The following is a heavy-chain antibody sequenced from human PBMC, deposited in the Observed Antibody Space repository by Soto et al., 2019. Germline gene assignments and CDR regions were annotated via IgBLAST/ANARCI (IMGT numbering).Heavy chain of an antibody. J-gene: IGHJ4*02. CDR2: ITWNSRVL. V-gene: IGHV3-9*01. D-gene: IGHD3-3*01. CDR1: GLNVDDFA. Sequence: GGSLRLSCVGTGLNVDDFAMHWVRQDPGKGLEWVSGITWNSRVLAYADSVKGRFTISRDNARNSLYLQMDSLRDEDTALYYCAKGRYDFWSPYYFDSWGQGTLVTVSS. CDR3: AKGRYDFWSPYYFDS.